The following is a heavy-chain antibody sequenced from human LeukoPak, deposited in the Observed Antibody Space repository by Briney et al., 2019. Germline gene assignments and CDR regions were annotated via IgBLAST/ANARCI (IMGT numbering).Heavy chain of an antibody. Sequence: PGGSLRLSCAASGFTFSTYSMNWVRQAPGKGLEWVSSISSSSSYIHYADSMKGRFTISRDNAKNSLYLQMSSLRVEDTAVYYCTRDPRHFDSCGQGTLVTVSS. CDR1: GFTFSTYS. D-gene: IGHD6-6*01. V-gene: IGHV3-21*01. CDR3: TRDPRHFDS. CDR2: ISSSSSYI. J-gene: IGHJ5*01.